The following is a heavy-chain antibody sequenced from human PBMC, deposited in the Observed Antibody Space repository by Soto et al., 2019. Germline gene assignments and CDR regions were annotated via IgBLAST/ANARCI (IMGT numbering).Heavy chain of an antibody. J-gene: IGHJ2*01. Sequence: PSETLSLTCTFSGASISNNDYYWSWIRQTPGKGLEWIGYVYYSGTTDYIPSLKSRLSMSIDKSQNQFTLKLNSVTAADTATYYCARMSYFYDKWYFDLWGRGTLVTVSS. D-gene: IGHD3-22*01. CDR2: VYYSGTT. V-gene: IGHV4-30-4*01. CDR3: ARMSYFYDKWYFDL. CDR1: GASISNNDYY.